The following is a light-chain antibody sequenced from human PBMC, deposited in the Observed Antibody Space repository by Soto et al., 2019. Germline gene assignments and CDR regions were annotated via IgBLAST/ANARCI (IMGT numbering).Light chain of an antibody. CDR1: QSVSSSF. J-gene: IGKJ1*01. V-gene: IGKV3-20*01. CDR2: GAS. Sequence: EIVFTQSPGTLSLSPGERATLSCRASQSVSSSFLAWYQQKPGQAPRLLIYGASSRATGIPDRFSGSGSGTDLTLTISRLEPEDFAVYYCQQYGSSRTWTFGQGTKVDIK. CDR3: QQYGSSRTWT.